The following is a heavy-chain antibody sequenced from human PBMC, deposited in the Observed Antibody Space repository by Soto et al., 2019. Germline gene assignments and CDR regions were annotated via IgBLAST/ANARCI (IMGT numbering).Heavy chain of an antibody. D-gene: IGHD3-10*01. CDR2: MNPSSGHG. V-gene: IGHV1-8*01. Sequence: ASVKVSCKASGYTFTSYDINWVRQATGQGLEWMGWMNPSSGHGGYAQKFEGRLTMTRNTSISTAYMELRSLRSDDTAVYYCARVAITLVRGVSFYYYYGMDVWGQGTTVT. CDR3: ARVAITLVRGVSFYYYYGMDV. CDR1: GYTFTSYD. J-gene: IGHJ6*02.